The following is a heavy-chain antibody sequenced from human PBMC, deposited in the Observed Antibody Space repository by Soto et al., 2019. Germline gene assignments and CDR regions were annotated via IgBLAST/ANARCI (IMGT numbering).Heavy chain of an antibody. D-gene: IGHD1-20*01. V-gene: IGHV2-70*13. J-gene: IGHJ6*02. CDR2: IERDDDDK. Sequence: SGPTLVNPTETLTLTCTFSGFSLTSPGMCVSWIRQPPGKALEWLALIERDDDDKYYSTSLKTRLTISKDTRKNQVVLTMANMDPADTGTYYCARSIRGPRRFNGMDVWGQGTTVTVAS. CDR1: GFSLTSPGMC. CDR3: ARSIRGPRRFNGMDV.